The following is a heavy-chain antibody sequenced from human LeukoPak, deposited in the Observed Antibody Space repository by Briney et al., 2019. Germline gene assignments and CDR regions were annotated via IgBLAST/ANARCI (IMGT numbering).Heavy chain of an antibody. Sequence: PGGSLRLSCAASGFIFSAHWMHWVRQAPGEGLVLVSRINGDGSAPIYADSVKGRFTISRDNAKNTLYLQMNSLTLEDTAVYYCARDGSLPDYWGQGTLVTVSS. V-gene: IGHV3-74*01. J-gene: IGHJ4*02. CDR2: INGDGSAP. D-gene: IGHD2-15*01. CDR3: ARDGSLPDY. CDR1: GFIFSAHW.